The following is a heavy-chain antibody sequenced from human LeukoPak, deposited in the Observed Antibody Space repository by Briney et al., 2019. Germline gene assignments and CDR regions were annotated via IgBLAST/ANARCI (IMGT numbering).Heavy chain of an antibody. J-gene: IGHJ4*02. CDR2: IYHSGST. D-gene: IGHD3-3*01. V-gene: IGHV4-38-2*01. Sequence: PSETLSLTCAVSGYSISSGYYWGWIRPPPGKGLEWIGSIYHSGSTYYNPPLKSRVTISVDTSKNQFSLKLSSVTAADTAVYYCARLEGTIFGVVDFWGQGTLVTVSS. CDR1: GYSISSGYY. CDR3: ARLEGTIFGVVDF.